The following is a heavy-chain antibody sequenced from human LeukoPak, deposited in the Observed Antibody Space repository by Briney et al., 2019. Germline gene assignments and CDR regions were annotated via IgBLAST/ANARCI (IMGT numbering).Heavy chain of an antibody. J-gene: IGHJ5*02. CDR3: ARDNGDYDEGGFDP. D-gene: IGHD4-17*01. V-gene: IGHV4-4*07. CDR1: GGSISSYY. CDR2: IYTSGST. Sequence: PSETLSLTCSVSGGSISSYYWSWIRQPAGKGLEWIVRIYTSGSTNYNPSLKSRVTMSVDTSKNQFSLKLSSVTAADTAVYYCARDNGDYDEGGFDPWGQGTLVTVSS.